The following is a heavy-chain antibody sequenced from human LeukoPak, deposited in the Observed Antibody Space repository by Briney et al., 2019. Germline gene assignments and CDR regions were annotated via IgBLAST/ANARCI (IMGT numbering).Heavy chain of an antibody. CDR1: GFTFSSYS. CDR2: ISSSSSYI. D-gene: IGHD3-3*01. CDR3: ARVRSTPHGYMDV. V-gene: IGHV3-21*01. Sequence: KPGGSLRLSCAASGFTFSSYSMSWVRQAPGKGLEWVSSISSSSSYIYYADSVKGRFTISRDNAKNSLYLQMNSLRAEDTAVYYCARVRSTPHGYMDVWGKGTTVTVSS. J-gene: IGHJ6*03.